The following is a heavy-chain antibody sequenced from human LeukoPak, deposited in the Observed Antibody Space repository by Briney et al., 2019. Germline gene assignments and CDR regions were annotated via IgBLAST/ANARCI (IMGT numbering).Heavy chain of an antibody. Sequence: PGGSLRLSWAVSGFTFSDYCMSWIRQAPGKGLEWISYISSSGSTKYYADSVRGRFSISKDNAKTSLFLRMHSLRPEDTDVYYCARDPTFYYYYMDVWGKGTTVIVSS. CDR3: ARDPTFYYYYMDV. V-gene: IGHV3-11*04. CDR1: GFTFSDYC. CDR2: ISSSGSTK. J-gene: IGHJ6*03.